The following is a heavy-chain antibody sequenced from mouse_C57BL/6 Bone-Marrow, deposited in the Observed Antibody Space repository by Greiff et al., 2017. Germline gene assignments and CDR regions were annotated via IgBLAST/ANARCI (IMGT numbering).Heavy chain of an antibody. CDR2: IDPANGNT. Sequence: VQLQQSVAELVRPGASVKLSCTASGFNIKNTYMRWVKQRPEQGLEWIGRIDPANGNTKYAPKFQGKATITADTSSNTAYLQLSSLTSEDTAIYYCARPPHYYGYADYWGQGTTLTVSS. CDR3: ARPPHYYGYADY. D-gene: IGHD1-2*01. CDR1: GFNIKNTY. J-gene: IGHJ2*01. V-gene: IGHV14-3*01.